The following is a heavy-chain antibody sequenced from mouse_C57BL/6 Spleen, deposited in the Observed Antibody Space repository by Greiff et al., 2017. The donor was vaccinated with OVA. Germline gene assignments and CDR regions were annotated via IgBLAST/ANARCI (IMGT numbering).Heavy chain of an antibody. Sequence: QVQLQQPGAELVKPGASVTLSCKASGYTFTSYWMQWVKQRPGQGLEWIGEIDPSDSYTNYNQKFKGKATLTVDTSSSTAYMQLSRLTSEDSAVYYCARWDSSCIWGQGTTRTGYS. V-gene: IGHV1-50*01. J-gene: IGHJ2*01. D-gene: IGHD3-2*02. CDR3: ARWDSSCI. CDR2: IDPSDSYT. CDR1: GYTFTSYW.